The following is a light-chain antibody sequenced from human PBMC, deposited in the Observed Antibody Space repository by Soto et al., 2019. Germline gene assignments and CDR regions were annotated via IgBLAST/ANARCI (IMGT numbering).Light chain of an antibody. J-gene: IGKJ4*01. Sequence: EIVMTQSPATLSVSPGERVTLSCRASQSLSDNLAWYQQKPGQAPRLLIYGASTRATDIPARFSGSGSGSEFTLTISSVQSEDLADYYCQQYNTWLFTFGGGTRVEIK. CDR2: GAS. CDR3: QQYNTWLFT. CDR1: QSLSDN. V-gene: IGKV3-15*01.